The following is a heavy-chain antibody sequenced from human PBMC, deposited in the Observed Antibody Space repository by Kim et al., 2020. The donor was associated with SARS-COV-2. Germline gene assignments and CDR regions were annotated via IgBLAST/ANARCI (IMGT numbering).Heavy chain of an antibody. CDR2: INHSGST. CDR3: ARGPRYDFWSGYPPPLFD. D-gene: IGHD3-3*01. V-gene: IGHV4-34*01. J-gene: IGHJ4*01. CDR1: GVSFSGYY. Sequence: SETLSLTCAVYGVSFSGYYWSWIRQPPGKGLEWIGEINHSGSTNYNPSLKSRVTISVDTSKNQFSLKLSSVTAADTAVYYCARGPRYDFWSGYPPPLFD.